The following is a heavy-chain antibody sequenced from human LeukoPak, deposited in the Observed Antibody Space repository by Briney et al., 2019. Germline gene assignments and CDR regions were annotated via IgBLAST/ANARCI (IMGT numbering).Heavy chain of an antibody. CDR2: ISSSSSYI. D-gene: IGHD3-10*01. J-gene: IGHJ4*02. V-gene: IGHV3-21*05. CDR1: GFTFSSYS. CDR3: ARGVNGSGSQLDY. Sequence: PGGSLRLSCAASGFTFSSYSMNWVRQAPGKGLEWVSYISSSSSYIYYADSVKGRFTISRDNAKNSLYLQMNSLRAEDTAVYYCARGVNGSGSQLDYWGQGTLVTVSS.